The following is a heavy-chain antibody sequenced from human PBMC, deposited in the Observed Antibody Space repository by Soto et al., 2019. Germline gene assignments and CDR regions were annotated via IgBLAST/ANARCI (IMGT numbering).Heavy chain of an antibody. J-gene: IGHJ6*02. V-gene: IGHV1-18*01. CDR3: AAGPFYGMDV. CDR2: ISAYNGNT. Sequence: GSVKVSCQASCFTFSSFGISWARQAPGQGLEWMGWISAYNGNTNYAQKLQGRVTMTTDTSTSTAYMELRSLRSDDTAVYYCAAGPFYGMDVWGQGTTVTVSS. CDR1: CFTFSSFG.